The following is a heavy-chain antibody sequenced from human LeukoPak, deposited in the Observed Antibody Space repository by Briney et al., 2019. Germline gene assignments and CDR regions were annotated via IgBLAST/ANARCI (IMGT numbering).Heavy chain of an antibody. J-gene: IGHJ4*02. V-gene: IGHV4-34*12. D-gene: IGHD2-2*01. CDR1: GESFSGYY. CDR2: MIHSGST. Sequence: SETLSLTCAAYGESFSGYYWSWIPHPPGKGLEWLGEMIHSGSTNHNPSLKSRVTISVAPSKNQFSLKLSSVTAADTAVYYCARDRGYCSSTSCYDYFDYWGQGTLVTVSS. CDR3: ARDRGYCSSTSCYDYFDY.